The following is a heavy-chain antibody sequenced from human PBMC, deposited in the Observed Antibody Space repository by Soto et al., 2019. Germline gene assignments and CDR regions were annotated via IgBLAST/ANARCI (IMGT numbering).Heavy chain of an antibody. CDR1: GFTFSSYA. J-gene: IGHJ3*02. CDR3: AKDCFILRGVIGALDI. V-gene: IGHV3-23*01. Sequence: EVQLLEAGGGLVQPGGSLRLSCAASGFTFSSYAMSWVRQAPGKGLEWVSAISGSGGSTYYADSVKGRFTISRDNSKNTLYLKMTRLRAEDTAVYYCAKDCFILRGVIGALDIWGQGTMVTVSS. D-gene: IGHD3-16*02. CDR2: ISGSGGST.